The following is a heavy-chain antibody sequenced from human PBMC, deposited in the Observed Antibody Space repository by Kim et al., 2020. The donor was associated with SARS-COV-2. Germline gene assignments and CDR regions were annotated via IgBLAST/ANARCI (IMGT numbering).Heavy chain of an antibody. D-gene: IGHD6-19*01. Sequence: GGSLRLSCAASGFTFSSYAMSWVRQAPGKGLEWVSAISGSGGSTYYADSVKGRFTISRDNSKNTLYLQMNSLRAEDTAVYYCAKDLGSGWYYYGMDVWGQGTTGTVSS. CDR2: ISGSGGST. V-gene: IGHV3-23*01. J-gene: IGHJ6*02. CDR3: AKDLGSGWYYYGMDV. CDR1: GFTFSSYA.